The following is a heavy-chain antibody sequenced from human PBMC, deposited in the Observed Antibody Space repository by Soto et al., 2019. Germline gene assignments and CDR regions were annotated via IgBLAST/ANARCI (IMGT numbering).Heavy chain of an antibody. CDR3: AREPLCSSTSCARPNWFDP. CDR1: GGTFSSYA. J-gene: IGHJ5*02. D-gene: IGHD2-2*01. Sequence: GASVKVSCKASGGTFSSYAISWVRQAPGQGLEWRGGIIPIFGTANYAQKFQGRVTITADESTSTAYMELSSLRSEDTAVYYCAREPLCSSTSCARPNWFDPWGQGTLVTVSS. CDR2: IIPIFGTA. V-gene: IGHV1-69*13.